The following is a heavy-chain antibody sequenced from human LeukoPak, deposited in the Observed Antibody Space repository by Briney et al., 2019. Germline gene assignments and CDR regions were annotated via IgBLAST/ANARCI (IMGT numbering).Heavy chain of an antibody. CDR2: ISYDGSNK. CDR1: GFTFSSYG. D-gene: IGHD3-10*01. Sequence: GRSLRLSCAASGFTFSSYGMHWVRQAPGKGLEWVAVISYDGSNKYYADSVKGRFTISRDDSKNTLYLQMNSLRAEDTAVYYCAKGTYYYGSTESTGSWYFDLWGRGTLVTVSS. J-gene: IGHJ2*01. V-gene: IGHV3-30*18. CDR3: AKGTYYYGSTESTGSWYFDL.